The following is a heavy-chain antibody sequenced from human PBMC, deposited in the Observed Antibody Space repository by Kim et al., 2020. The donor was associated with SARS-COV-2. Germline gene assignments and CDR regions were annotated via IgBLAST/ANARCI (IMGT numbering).Heavy chain of an antibody. V-gene: IGHV1-18*04. J-gene: IGHJ4*02. CDR2: ISAYNGNT. D-gene: IGHD3-9*01. CDR3: AREEYVILTGYSLNVNDY. Sequence: ASVKVSCKASGYTFTSYGISWVRQAPGQGLEWMGWISAYNGNTNYAQKLQGRVTMTTDTSTSTAYMELRSLRSDDTAVYYCAREEYVILTGYSLNVNDYWGQGTLVTVSS. CDR1: GYTFTSYG.